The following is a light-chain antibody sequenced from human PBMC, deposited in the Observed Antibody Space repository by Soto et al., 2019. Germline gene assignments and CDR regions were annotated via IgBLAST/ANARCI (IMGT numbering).Light chain of an antibody. CDR1: SSNIGSNT. CDR3: ASYGGYDVV. CDR2: SNN. J-gene: IGLJ2*01. V-gene: IGLV1-44*01. Sequence: QSVLTQPPSASGTPGQRVTISCSGSSSNIGSNTVNWYQQLPGTAPKLLIYSNNQRPSGVPDRFSGSKSGNTASLTVSGLQAEDEAYYYCASYGGYDVVFGGGTKLTVL.